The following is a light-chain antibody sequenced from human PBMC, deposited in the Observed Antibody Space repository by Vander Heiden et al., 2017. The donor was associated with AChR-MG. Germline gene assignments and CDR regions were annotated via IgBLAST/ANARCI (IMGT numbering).Light chain of an antibody. Sequence: DIQMTQSPSSLSASIGDTVTITCRTNQNIKNYLNWYQHKPGKAPNLLIYAASTLQTGVPSRFSGSGYGTDFTLTISSRQPEDFAAYYCQQNDRTPPSTFGQGTKVEIK. CDR3: QQNDRTPPST. CDR2: AAS. J-gene: IGKJ2*01. CDR1: QNIKNY. V-gene: IGKV1-39*01.